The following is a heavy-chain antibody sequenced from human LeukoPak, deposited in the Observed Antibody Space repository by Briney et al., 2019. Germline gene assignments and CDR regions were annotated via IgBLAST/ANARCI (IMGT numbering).Heavy chain of an antibody. V-gene: IGHV3-7*01. Sequence: PGGSLRLSCAASGFTFSSYSMNWVRQAPGKGLEWVANIKQDGSEKYYVDSVKGRFTISRDNAKNSLYLQMNSLRAEDTAVYYCARESTTVTSFDYWGQGTLVTVSS. CDR3: ARESTTVTSFDY. CDR1: GFTFSSYS. J-gene: IGHJ4*02. D-gene: IGHD4-17*01. CDR2: IKQDGSEK.